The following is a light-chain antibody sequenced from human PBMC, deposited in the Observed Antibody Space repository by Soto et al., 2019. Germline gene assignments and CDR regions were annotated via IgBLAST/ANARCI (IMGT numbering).Light chain of an antibody. CDR3: QQYSTYPLT. CDR2: RAS. Sequence: DIQMTQSPSTRSASVGDRGTINCRARQSISNSLAWYQQPTGKAPKLLIYRASALQSGVPSRFRGSGSGTEFTLTLDRLQPDDFETFYCQQYSTYPLTFGGGTKVDIK. J-gene: IGKJ4*01. V-gene: IGKV1-5*03. CDR1: QSISNS.